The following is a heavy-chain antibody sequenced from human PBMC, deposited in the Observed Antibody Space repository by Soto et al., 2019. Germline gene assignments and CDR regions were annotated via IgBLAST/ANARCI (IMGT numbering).Heavy chain of an antibody. CDR3: ARDSPPSGGIATEHGYFQH. D-gene: IGHD2-15*01. CDR2: IWYDGSNK. CDR1: GFTFSSYG. Sequence: GGSLRLSCAASGFTFSSYGMHWVRQAPGKGLEWVAVIWYDGSNKYYADSVKGRFTISRDNSKNTLYLQMNSLRAEDTAVYYCARDSPPSGGIATEHGYFQHWGQGTLVTVSS. J-gene: IGHJ1*01. V-gene: IGHV3-33*01.